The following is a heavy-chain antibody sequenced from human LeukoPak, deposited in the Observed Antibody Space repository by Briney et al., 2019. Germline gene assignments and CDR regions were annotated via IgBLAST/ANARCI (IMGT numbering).Heavy chain of an antibody. CDR1: GLTFRSYG. V-gene: IGHV3-23*01. D-gene: IGHD3/OR15-3a*01. Sequence: GGSLRLSCEGSGLTFRSYGMNWVRQAPGKGLEWVSLISSSGGNTYYADSVRGRFTISRDNSRNTLYLQMNSLRAEDTAIYYCAKDPDDFWTEPPLEYWGQGTLVTVSS. CDR3: AKDPDDFWTEPPLEY. J-gene: IGHJ4*02. CDR2: ISSSGGNT.